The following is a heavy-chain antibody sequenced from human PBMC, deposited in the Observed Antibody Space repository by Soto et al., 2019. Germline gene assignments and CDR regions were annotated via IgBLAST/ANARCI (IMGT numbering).Heavy chain of an antibody. Sequence: EVQLVESGGGLVQPGGSLRLSCAASGFTFSIYWMSWVRQAPGKGLEWVANIKHDGSEIYYVDSVKGRFTISRDNAKILVFLQMNSLRAEDTAMYFCARNERWGQGTLVTVSS. J-gene: IGHJ4*02. CDR1: GFTFSIYW. D-gene: IGHD1-1*01. CDR3: ARNER. V-gene: IGHV3-7*03. CDR2: IKHDGSEI.